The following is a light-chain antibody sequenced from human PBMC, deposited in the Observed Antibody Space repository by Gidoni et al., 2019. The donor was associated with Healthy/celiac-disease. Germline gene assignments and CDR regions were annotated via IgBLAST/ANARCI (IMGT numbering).Light chain of an antibody. CDR3: SSYTSSSTYV. CDR1: SSDVGGYNY. CDR2: DVS. Sequence: QSALTQPASVSGSPGQSITISCTGTSSDVGGYNYVSWYQQHPGKAPMLMIYDVSNRPSGFSNRFSGSKSGNTASLTISGLQVEDEADYYCSSYTSSSTYVFGTGTKVTVL. V-gene: IGLV2-14*01. J-gene: IGLJ1*01.